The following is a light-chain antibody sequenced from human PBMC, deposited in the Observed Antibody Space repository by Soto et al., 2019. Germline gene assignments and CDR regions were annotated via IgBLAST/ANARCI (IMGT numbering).Light chain of an antibody. CDR1: SSDVGDYNY. J-gene: IGLJ2*01. Sequence: QSALTQPASVSGSSGQSITISCTGTSSDVGDYNYVSWYQQHPGKAPKLMIYDVSNRPSGVSNRFSGSKSGNTASLTISGLQAEDEADYYCSSYTRSSTLHVVFGGGTKRTVL. CDR2: DVS. V-gene: IGLV2-14*03. CDR3: SSYTRSSTLHVV.